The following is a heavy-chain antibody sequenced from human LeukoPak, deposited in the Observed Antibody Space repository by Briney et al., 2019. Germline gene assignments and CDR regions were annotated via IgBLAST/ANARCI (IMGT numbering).Heavy chain of an antibody. V-gene: IGHV3-23*01. CDR1: GFTFSNYA. CDR2: ISGSGDNT. CDR3: ARGKLWFGVDY. Sequence: GGSLRLSCAASGFTFSNYAMSWVRQAPGKGLEWVSAISGSGDNTYYADSVKGRFTVSRDNSKNTLYVQMKSLRAEDTAVYYCARGKLWFGVDYWGQGTLVTVSS. J-gene: IGHJ4*02. D-gene: IGHD3-10*01.